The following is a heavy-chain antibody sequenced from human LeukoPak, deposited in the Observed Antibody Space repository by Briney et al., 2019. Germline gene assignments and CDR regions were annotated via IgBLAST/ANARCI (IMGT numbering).Heavy chain of an antibody. CDR3: ATRSLAGAWFDP. CDR1: GYTFTSYY. V-gene: IGHV1-46*01. CDR2: INPSGGST. J-gene: IGHJ5*02. Sequence: ASVKVSCKASGYTFTSYYMHWVRQAPGQGLEWMGIINPSGGSTSYAQKFQGRVTMTRDMSTSTVYMELSSLRSEDTAVYYCATRSLAGAWFDPWGQGTLVTVSS. D-gene: IGHD1/OR15-1a*01.